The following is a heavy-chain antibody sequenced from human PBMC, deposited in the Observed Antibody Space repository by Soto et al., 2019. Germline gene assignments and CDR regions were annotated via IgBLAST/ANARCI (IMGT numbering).Heavy chain of an antibody. CDR2: ISGSGGST. CDR3: ASPRVGYGSGSYYNLDY. D-gene: IGHD3-10*01. CDR1: GFTFSSYA. V-gene: IGHV3-23*01. J-gene: IGHJ4*02. Sequence: GGSLRLSCAASGFTFSSYAMSWVRQAPGKGLEWVSAISGSGGSTYYADSVKGRLTISRDNSKNTLYLQMNSLRAEDTAVYYCASPRVGYGSGSYYNLDYWGQGTLVTVSS.